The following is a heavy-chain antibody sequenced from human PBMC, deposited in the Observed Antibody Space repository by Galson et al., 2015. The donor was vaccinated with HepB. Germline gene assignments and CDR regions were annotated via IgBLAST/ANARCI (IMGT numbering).Heavy chain of an antibody. D-gene: IGHD6-19*01. CDR1: GFSFSSYS. Sequence: SLRLSCAASGFSFSSYSMNWVRQAPGKGLEWVSYISSSGNNAYYADSVEGRFIISRDSAKYSLYLQINSLRDEDTAVYYCARDRLGYYGMDVWGQGTTVTVSS. CDR2: ISSSGNNA. J-gene: IGHJ6*02. V-gene: IGHV3-48*02. CDR3: ARDRLGYYGMDV.